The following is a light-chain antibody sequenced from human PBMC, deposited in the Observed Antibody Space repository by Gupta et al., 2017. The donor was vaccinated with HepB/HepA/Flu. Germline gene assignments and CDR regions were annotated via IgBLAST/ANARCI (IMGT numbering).Light chain of an antibody. J-gene: IGLJ3*02. CDR3: ATWDGSLSAWV. Sequence: QSVLTQPPSASGPPGPRVTISCSGSSSNIGINSVYWYQQLPGTAPKLLIHRNNQRPSGVPDRFSGSKSGTSASLAISGLRSEDEADYYCATWDGSLSAWVFGGGTKLTVL. CDR1: SSNIGINS. V-gene: IGLV1-47*01. CDR2: RNN.